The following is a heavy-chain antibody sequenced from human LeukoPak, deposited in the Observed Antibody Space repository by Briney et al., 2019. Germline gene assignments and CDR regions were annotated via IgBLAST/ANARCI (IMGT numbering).Heavy chain of an antibody. V-gene: IGHV3-21*01. CDR3: ASTPSNYYPVGEAFDI. CDR1: GFTFNDYG. Sequence: GGSLRLSCAASGFTFNDYGMHWVRQAPGKGLEWVSSISSSSSYIYYADSVKGRFTISRDNAKNSLYLQMNSLRAEDTAVYYCASTPSNYYPVGEAFDIWGQGTMVTVSS. D-gene: IGHD4-11*01. CDR2: ISSSSSYI. J-gene: IGHJ3*02.